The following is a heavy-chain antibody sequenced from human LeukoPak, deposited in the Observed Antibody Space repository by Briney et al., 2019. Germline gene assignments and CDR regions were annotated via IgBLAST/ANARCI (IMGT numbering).Heavy chain of an antibody. J-gene: IGHJ6*03. CDR3: ARSGDNYYYHYMDV. CDR1: GFTFSSYS. V-gene: IGHV3-21*01. Sequence: GGSLRLSCAASGFTFSSYSMNWVRQAPGKGLEWVSSISTSNSYINYADSVKGRFTISRDNAKNSLYLQMNSLRVEDTAVYYCARSGDNYYYHYMDVWGKGTTVTVSS. D-gene: IGHD1-26*01. CDR2: ISTSNSYI.